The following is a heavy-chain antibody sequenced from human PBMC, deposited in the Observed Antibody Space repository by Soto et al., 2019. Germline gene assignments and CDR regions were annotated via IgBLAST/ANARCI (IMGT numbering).Heavy chain of an antibody. CDR3: ARVLTGRWNWFDP. V-gene: IGHV3-74*01. J-gene: IGHJ5*02. CDR1: GFTFSSYW. D-gene: IGHD3-10*01. CDR2: INSDGSRT. Sequence: EVQLVESGGGLVQPGESLRLSCAASGFTFSSYWMHWVRQAPGKGLVWVSRINSDGSRTNYADSVKGRFTVSSDKAKNTKYLQMNSLRAEDTAVYYCARVLTGRWNWFDPWGQGTLVTVSS.